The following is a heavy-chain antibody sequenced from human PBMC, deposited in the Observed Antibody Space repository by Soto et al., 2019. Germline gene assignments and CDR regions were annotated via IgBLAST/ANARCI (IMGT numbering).Heavy chain of an antibody. CDR2: IIPILGIA. CDR1: GGTFSSYT. V-gene: IGHV1-69*02. J-gene: IGHJ6*03. D-gene: IGHD2-15*01. Sequence: SVKVSCKASGGTFSSYTISWVRQAPGQGLEWMGRIIPILGIANYAQKFQGRVTITADKSTSTAYMELSSLRSEDTAVYYCSCYSSRYYNYMDVWDKGTTVTVSS. CDR3: SCYSSRYYNYMDV.